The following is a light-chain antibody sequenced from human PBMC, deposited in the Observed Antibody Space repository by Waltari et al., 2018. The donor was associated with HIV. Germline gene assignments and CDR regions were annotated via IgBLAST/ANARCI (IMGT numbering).Light chain of an antibody. V-gene: IGLV2-11*01. Sequence: QSALTQPRSVSGSPGQSVTISCTGTSSDVGGYNYVSWYQQHPGKAPKLMIYDISKRPSGVPGRFSGSKSGNTASLTISGLQAEDEADYYCCSYAGSYTFGVFGGGTKLTVL. CDR3: CSYAGSYTFGV. J-gene: IGLJ3*02. CDR1: SSDVGGYNY. CDR2: DIS.